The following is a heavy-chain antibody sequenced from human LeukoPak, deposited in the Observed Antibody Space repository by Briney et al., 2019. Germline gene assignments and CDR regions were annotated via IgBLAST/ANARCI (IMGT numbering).Heavy chain of an antibody. CDR3: VRSRLVWGTTDAFDI. D-gene: IGHD3-16*01. Sequence: GASVKVSCKASGYTFNTYGLSWVRQAPGQGPEWMGWISPYNDNTNYEQRFQGRVTMTTDTSTSTAYMELRSLRSDDTAVYYCVRSRLVWGTTDAFDIWGQGTMVTVSS. CDR2: ISPYNDNT. V-gene: IGHV1-18*01. J-gene: IGHJ3*02. CDR1: GYTFNTYG.